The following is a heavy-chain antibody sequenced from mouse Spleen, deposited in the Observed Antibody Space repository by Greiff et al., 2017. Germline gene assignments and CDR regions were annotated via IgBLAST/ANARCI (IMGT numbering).Heavy chain of an antibody. CDR3: ARTGYDLAWFAY. CDR1: GYTFTSYT. D-gene: IGHD2-14*01. J-gene: IGHJ3*01. Sequence: QVHVKQSGAELARPGASVKMSCKASGYTFTSYTMHWVKQRPGQGLEWIGYINPSSGYTKYNQKFKDKATLTADKSSSTAYMQLSSLTSEDSAVYYCARTGYDLAWFAYWGQGTLVTVSA. CDR2: INPSSGYT. V-gene: IGHV1-4*01.